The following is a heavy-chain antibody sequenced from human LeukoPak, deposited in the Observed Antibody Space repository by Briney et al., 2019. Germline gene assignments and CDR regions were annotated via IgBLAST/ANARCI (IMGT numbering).Heavy chain of an antibody. V-gene: IGHV3-23*01. D-gene: IGHD3-10*01. J-gene: IGHJ4*02. CDR2: ISGSGGST. CDR3: AKDYYGSGSYYYGPLGVSPYFDY. CDR1: GFTFSSYA. Sequence: GGSLRLSCAASGFTFSSYAMSWVRQAPGKGLEWVSAISGSGGSTYYADSVKGRFTISRDNSKNTLYLQMNSLRAEDTAVYYCAKDYYGSGSYYYGPLGVSPYFDYWGQGTLVTVSS.